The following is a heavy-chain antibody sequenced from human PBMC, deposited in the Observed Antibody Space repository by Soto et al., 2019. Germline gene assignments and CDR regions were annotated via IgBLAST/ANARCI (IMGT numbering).Heavy chain of an antibody. CDR1: LASLSRNIAA. Sequence: SQALSLTSANSLASLSRNIAACKCIRQSPSRGLEWLGRTYYRSKWYNDYAVSVKSRITINPDTSKNQFSLQLNSVTPEDTAVYYCARADYDSERNYYFDYWGQGTLVTVSS. J-gene: IGHJ4*02. CDR3: ARADYDSERNYYFDY. D-gene: IGHD5-12*01. V-gene: IGHV6-1*01. CDR2: TYYRSKWYN.